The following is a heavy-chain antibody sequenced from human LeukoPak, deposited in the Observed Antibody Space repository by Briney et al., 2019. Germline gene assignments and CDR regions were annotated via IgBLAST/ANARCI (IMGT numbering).Heavy chain of an antibody. Sequence: SETLSLTCTVSGGSISSYYWSWIRQPPGKGLEWIGYIYYSGSTNYNPSLKSRVTISVDTSKNQFSLKLSSVTAADTAVYYCARVDCSGGSWYSNYWGQGTLVTVSS. V-gene: IGHV4-59*01. CDR1: GGSISSYY. D-gene: IGHD2-15*01. CDR2: IYYSGST. CDR3: ARVDCSGGSWYSNY. J-gene: IGHJ4*02.